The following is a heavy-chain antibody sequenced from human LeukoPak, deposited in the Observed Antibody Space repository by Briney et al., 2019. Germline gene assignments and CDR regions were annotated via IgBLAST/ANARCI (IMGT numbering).Heavy chain of an antibody. Sequence: ASVKVSCKASGYTLTSYVISWVRQAPGQGLEWMGWISAYNGNTNYAQKLQGRVTMTTDTSTSTAYMELRSLRSDDTAVYYCARDYYDSSGYYPGVCVYWGQGTLVTVSS. CDR3: ARDYYDSSGYYPGVCVY. V-gene: IGHV1-18*01. CDR2: ISAYNGNT. J-gene: IGHJ4*02. D-gene: IGHD3-22*01. CDR1: GYTLTSYV.